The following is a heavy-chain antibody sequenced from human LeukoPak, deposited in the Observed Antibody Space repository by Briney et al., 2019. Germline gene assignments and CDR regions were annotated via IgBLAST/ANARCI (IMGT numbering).Heavy chain of an antibody. J-gene: IGHJ2*01. CDR3: ARVRCGGSCYGYWYFDL. CDR1: GGSISSGGYY. V-gene: IGHV4-31*03. Sequence: SQTLSLTCTVSGGSISSGGYYWSWICQHPGKGLEWIGYIYYSGSTYYNPSLKSRVTISVDTSKNQFSLKLSSVTAADTAVYYCARVRCGGSCYGYWYFDLWGRGTLVTVSS. D-gene: IGHD2-15*01. CDR2: IYYSGST.